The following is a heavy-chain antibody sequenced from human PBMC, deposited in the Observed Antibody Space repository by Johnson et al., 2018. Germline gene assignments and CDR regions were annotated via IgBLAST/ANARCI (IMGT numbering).Heavy chain of an antibody. J-gene: IGHJ6*03. Sequence: QVQLVESGGGVVQPGRSLRLSCAASGFTFSSYAMHWVRQAPGKGLEWVAVISYDGSNKYYADSVKGRFTISRDNSKNTLYLQMNSLGAEGTAVYYCAGVGSRIFGSRDYYYYYYMDVWGKGTTVTVSS. CDR3: AGVGSRIFGSRDYYYYYYMDV. CDR1: GFTFSSYA. V-gene: IGHV3-30-3*01. CDR2: ISYDGSNK. D-gene: IGHD3-3*01.